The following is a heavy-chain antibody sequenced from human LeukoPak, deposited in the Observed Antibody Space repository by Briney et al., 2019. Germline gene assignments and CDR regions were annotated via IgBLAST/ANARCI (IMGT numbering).Heavy chain of an antibody. CDR1: GYTFTSYG. J-gene: IGHJ6*02. D-gene: IGHD3-22*01. V-gene: IGHV1-18*01. CDR3: ARDPPRLTTRITMIVVGPGYYYGMDV. CDR2: ISAYNGNT. Sequence: RASVKVSCKASGYTFTSYGIGWVRQAPGQGLEWMGWISAYNGNTNYAQKLQGRVTMTTDTSTSTAYMELRSLRSDDTAVYYCARDPPRLTTRITMIVVGPGYYYGMDVWGQGTTVTVSS.